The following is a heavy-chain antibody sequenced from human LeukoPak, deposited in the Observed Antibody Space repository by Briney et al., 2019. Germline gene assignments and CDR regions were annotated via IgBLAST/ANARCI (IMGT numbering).Heavy chain of an antibody. V-gene: IGHV6-1*01. J-gene: IGHJ4*02. CDR1: GGSLSSNSAA. Sequence: SQTLSLTCAISGGSLSSNSAAWNWIRQSPSRGLEWLGGTYYRSKLYNDYAVSVKSRITINPDTSKNQFSLQLNSVTPEDTAVYYCAGAPSGWYYGFDYWGQGTLVTVSS. CDR2: TYYRSKLYN. CDR3: AGAPSGWYYGFDY. D-gene: IGHD6-19*01.